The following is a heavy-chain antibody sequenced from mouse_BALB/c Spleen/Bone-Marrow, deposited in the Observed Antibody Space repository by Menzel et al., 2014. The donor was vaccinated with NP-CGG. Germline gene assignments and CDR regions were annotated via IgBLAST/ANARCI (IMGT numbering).Heavy chain of an antibody. Sequence: VQLQQSGAELVKPGASVKLSCTASGFNIKDTYMHWVKQRPEQGLEWIGRIDPANGNTKYDPKFQGKATITKDTSSNTAYLQFSSLTSEDTTVYYCASATTATYYAIDYWGQGTSVTVSS. CDR3: ASATTATYYAIDY. CDR1: GFNIKDTY. J-gene: IGHJ4*01. V-gene: IGHV14-3*02. D-gene: IGHD1-2*01. CDR2: IDPANGNT.